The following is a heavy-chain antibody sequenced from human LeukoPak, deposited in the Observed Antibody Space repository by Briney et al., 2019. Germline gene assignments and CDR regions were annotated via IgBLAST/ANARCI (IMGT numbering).Heavy chain of an antibody. CDR3: AREVTTSYYFDY. V-gene: IGHV1-69*04. CDR1: GGTFSSYA. CDR2: IIPILGIA. D-gene: IGHD4-17*01. J-gene: IGHJ4*02. Sequence: SVKVSCKASGGTFSSYAISWVRQAPEQGLEWMGRIIPILGIANYAQKFQGRVTITADKSTSTAYMELSSLRSEDTAVYYCAREVTTSYYFDYWGQGTLVTVSS.